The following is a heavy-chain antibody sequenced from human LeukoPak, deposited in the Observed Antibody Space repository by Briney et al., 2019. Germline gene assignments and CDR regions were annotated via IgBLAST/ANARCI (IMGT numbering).Heavy chain of an antibody. CDR3: ATWGGDSSGYYPHFED. CDR1: AYSISSGYY. V-gene: IGHV4-61*01. D-gene: IGHD3-22*01. CDR2: IYYSGST. Sequence: SETLSLTCTVSAYSISSGYYWGWIRQPPGKGLEWIGYIYYSGSTNYNPSLKSRVTMSVDTSKNQFSLKLSSLTAADTAVYYCATWGGDSSGYYPHFEDWGQGTLVTVSS. J-gene: IGHJ4*02.